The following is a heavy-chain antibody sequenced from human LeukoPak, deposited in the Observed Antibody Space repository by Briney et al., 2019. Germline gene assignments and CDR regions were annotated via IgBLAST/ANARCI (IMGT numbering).Heavy chain of an antibody. Sequence: GSLILSCAASGFTFISYAMNWVRQAPGKGLEWVSYISSSSSTIYYADSVKGRFTISRDNTKNSLYLQMNSLRAEDTALYYCAKDGGDYYDSSGYLDYWGQGTLVTVSS. J-gene: IGHJ4*02. CDR1: GFTFISYA. CDR3: AKDGGDYYDSSGYLDY. D-gene: IGHD3-22*01. CDR2: ISSSSSTI. V-gene: IGHV3-48*04.